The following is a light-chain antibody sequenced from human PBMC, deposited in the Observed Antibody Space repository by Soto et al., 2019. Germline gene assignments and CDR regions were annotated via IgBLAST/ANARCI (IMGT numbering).Light chain of an antibody. J-gene: IGKJ5*01. V-gene: IGKV3-20*01. CDR3: QQYGISHIT. Sequence: SVLTQSPGTLSLSPCETATLSCRASQTIGSNYLAWYQQKPGQAPRLLVYGASNRATGIPDRFSGSGSGTDFTLTISRLEPEDFAVYYCQQYGISHITFGQGTRLEIK. CDR2: GAS. CDR1: QTIGSNY.